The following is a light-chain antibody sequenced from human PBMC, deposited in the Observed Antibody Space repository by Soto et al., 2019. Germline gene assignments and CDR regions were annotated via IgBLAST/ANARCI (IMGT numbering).Light chain of an antibody. Sequence: EIVLTQSPATLSLSPGERATLSCRASQSVSSNLAWYQQKPGQAPRLLIYGASTRATGIPARFSGSGSGTDFTLTINSLEPEDFAVYYCQQRGSWPITFGQGTRLEIK. J-gene: IGKJ5*01. CDR1: QSVSSN. CDR3: QQRGSWPIT. V-gene: IGKV3-11*01. CDR2: GAS.